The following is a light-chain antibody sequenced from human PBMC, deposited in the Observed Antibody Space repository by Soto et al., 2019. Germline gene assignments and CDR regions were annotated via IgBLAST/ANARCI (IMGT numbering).Light chain of an antibody. CDR3: ETYYSAPYS. CDR2: AAS. CDR1: QGIINY. V-gene: IGKV1-27*01. J-gene: IGKJ2*01. Sequence: DIQMTQSPSSLSAYVGDRDTITCRASQGIINYLAWYQQKPGKVPKPLISAASTLQSGVPSRFSVSGSGTAFTLTISSLQPKDVPTYDCETYYSAPYSFGQGTKL.